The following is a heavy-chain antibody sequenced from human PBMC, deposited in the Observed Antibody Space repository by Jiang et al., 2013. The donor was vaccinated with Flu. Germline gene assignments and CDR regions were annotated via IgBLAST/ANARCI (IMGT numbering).Heavy chain of an antibody. V-gene: IGHV6-1*01. CDR3: AGGTGGRFDP. CDR2: TYYRSKWNS. D-gene: IGHD3-10*01. CDR1: GDSVSNNSGA. J-gene: IGHJ5*02. Sequence: SQTLSLTCAISGDSVSNNSGAWNWIRQSPSRGLEWLGRTYYRSKWNSDYAVSMKSRITINPDTSKNQFSLHLNSVTPEDTAVYYCAGGTGGRFDPWGRGTLVTVSS.